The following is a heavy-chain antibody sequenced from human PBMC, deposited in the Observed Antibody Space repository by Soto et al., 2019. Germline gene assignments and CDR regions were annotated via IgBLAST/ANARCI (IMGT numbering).Heavy chain of an antibody. Sequence: PGGSLRLSCAASGFTFDDYVMHWVRQAPGKGLEWVSGISWNSGSIGYADSVKGRFTISRDNAKNSLYLQMNSLRAEDTALYYCAKATQPLIRGAATLYYFDYWGQGTLVTVSS. CDR2: ISWNSGSI. CDR1: GFTFDDYV. CDR3: AKATQPLIRGAATLYYFDY. V-gene: IGHV3-9*01. D-gene: IGHD1-26*01. J-gene: IGHJ4*02.